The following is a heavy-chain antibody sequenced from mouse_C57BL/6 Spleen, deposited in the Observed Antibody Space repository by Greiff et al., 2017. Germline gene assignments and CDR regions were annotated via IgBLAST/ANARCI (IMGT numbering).Heavy chain of an antibody. J-gene: IGHJ4*01. CDR3: ARERNYGDAMDY. V-gene: IGHV1-64*01. Sequence: QVQLQQPGAELVKPGASVKLSCKASGYTFTSYWMHWVKQRPGQGLEWIGMIHPNSGSTNYNQKFKDKATLTVDKSSSTAYMQLSSLTSEDSAVYYCARERNYGDAMDYWGQGTSVTVSS. D-gene: IGHD1-1*02. CDR1: GYTFTSYW. CDR2: IHPNSGST.